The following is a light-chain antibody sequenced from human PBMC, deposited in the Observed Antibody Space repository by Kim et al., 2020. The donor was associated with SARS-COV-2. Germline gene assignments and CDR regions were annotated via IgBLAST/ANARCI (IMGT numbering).Light chain of an antibody. CDR3: SAWDRSLNAAV. Sequence: QSETGAGTGDRGRVGERGGGGRQHHQGHPPKVLSYRDNNRPSGISERFSASRSGNTASLTISGLQAEDEADYYCSAWDRSLNAAVFGGGTQLTVL. V-gene: IGLV10-54*01. CDR2: RDN. J-gene: IGLJ2*01. CDR1: RGRVGERG.